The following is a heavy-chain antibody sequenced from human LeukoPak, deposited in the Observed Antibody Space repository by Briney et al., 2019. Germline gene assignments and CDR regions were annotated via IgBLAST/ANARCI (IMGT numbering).Heavy chain of an antibody. CDR2: ISAYNGNT. CDR3: ARSIAAAGTCDY. CDR1: GYTFTSYG. J-gene: IGHJ4*02. Sequence: ASVTVSCKASGYTFTSYGISWVRQAPGQGLEWMGWISAYNGNTNYAQKLQGRVTMTTDTSTSTAYMELRSLRSDDTAVYYCARSIAAAGTCDYWGQGTLVTVSS. D-gene: IGHD6-13*01. V-gene: IGHV1-18*01.